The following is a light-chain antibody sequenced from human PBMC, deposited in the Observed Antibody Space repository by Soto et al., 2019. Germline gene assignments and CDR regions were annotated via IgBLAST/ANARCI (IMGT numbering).Light chain of an antibody. CDR3: HQYGSSPLT. J-gene: IGKJ3*01. CDR1: QSVSSSY. V-gene: IGKV3-20*01. CDR2: AAS. Sequence: EIVLTQSPGTLSLSPGERATLSCRASQSVSSSYLAWYQHKPGQAPRLLIYAASSRATGIPDRFSGSGSGTGFPVTVIRLEPDDFAVHSCHQYGSSPLTFGPGTRVDIK.